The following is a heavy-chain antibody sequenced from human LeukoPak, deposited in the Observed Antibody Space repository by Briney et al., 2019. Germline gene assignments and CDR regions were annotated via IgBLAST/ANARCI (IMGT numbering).Heavy chain of an antibody. CDR1: GGSISSGGYY. J-gene: IGHJ6*03. CDR2: IYYSGST. D-gene: IGHD1-14*01. CDR3: ATMTNPPYYYYYMGV. V-gene: IGHV4-31*03. Sequence: PSETLCLTCTVSGGSISSGGYYWSWIRQHPGKGLEWLGYIYYSGSTYYNPSLKSRVTISVDTSKNQFSLKLSSVTAADTAVYYCATMTNPPYYYYYMGVWGKGTTVTVSS.